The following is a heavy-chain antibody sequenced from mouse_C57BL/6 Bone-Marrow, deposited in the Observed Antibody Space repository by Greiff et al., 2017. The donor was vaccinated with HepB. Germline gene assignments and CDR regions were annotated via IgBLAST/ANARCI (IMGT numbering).Heavy chain of an antibody. J-gene: IGHJ2*01. V-gene: IGHV14-4*01. CDR3: TDTLDDGPSFDY. CDR2: IDPENGDT. D-gene: IGHD2-3*01. Sequence: VQLQQSGAELVRPGASVKLSCTASGFNIKDDYMHWVKQRPEQGLEWIGWIDPENGDTEYASKFQGKATITADKSSNTAYLQLSSLTSEDTAVYYCTDTLDDGPSFDYWGQGTTLTVSS. CDR1: GFNIKDDY.